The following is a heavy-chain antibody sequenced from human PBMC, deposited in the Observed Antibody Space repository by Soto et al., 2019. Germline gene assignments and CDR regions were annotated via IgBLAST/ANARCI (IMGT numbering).Heavy chain of an antibody. V-gene: IGHV5-51*01. CDR2: IYPGDSDT. D-gene: IGHD3-3*01. CDR1: GYSFTSYW. Sequence: GESLKISCKGSGYSFTSYWIGWVRQMPGKGLEWMGIIYPGDSDTRYSPSFQGQVTISADKSISTAYLQWSSLKASDTAMYYCARGPLYYDFWSGYWSYWGQGTLVTVSS. J-gene: IGHJ4*02. CDR3: ARGPLYYDFWSGYWSY.